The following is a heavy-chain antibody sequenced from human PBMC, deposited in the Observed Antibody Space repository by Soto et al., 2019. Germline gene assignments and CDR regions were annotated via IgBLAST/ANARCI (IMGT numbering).Heavy chain of an antibody. CDR2: INSDGSST. V-gene: IGHV3-74*01. J-gene: IGHJ4*02. CDR3: VRTSLVVAAATREDY. Sequence: EVQLVESGGGLVQPGGSLRLSCAASGFTFSSYWMHWVRQAPGKGLVWVSRINSDGSSTSYADSVKGRFTIYRDNAKNTLYRQMNSLRDEDTAVYYCVRTSLVVAAATREDYWGQGTLVNVSS. CDR1: GFTFSSYW. D-gene: IGHD2-15*01.